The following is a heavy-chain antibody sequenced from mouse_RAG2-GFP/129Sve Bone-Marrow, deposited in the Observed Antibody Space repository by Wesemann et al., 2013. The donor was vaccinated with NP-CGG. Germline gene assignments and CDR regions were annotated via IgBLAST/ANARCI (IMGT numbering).Heavy chain of an antibody. Sequence: GNGDIKYNEKFKGKATLTADKSSSTAYMQLNSLTSEDSALYFCKDWHWYFDVWGAGTTVTVSS. V-gene: IGHV1S53*01. CDR3: KDWHWYFDV. CDR2: GNGDI. D-gene: IGHD4-1*01. J-gene: IGHJ1*01.